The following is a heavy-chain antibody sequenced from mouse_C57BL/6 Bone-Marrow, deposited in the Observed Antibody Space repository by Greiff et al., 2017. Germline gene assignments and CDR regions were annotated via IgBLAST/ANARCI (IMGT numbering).Heavy chain of an antibody. Sequence: VQLQQPGAELVKPGASVKMSCTASGYTFTSYWITWVKQRPGQGLEWIGDIYPGSGSTNYNEKFKSKATLTVDTSSSTAYMQLSSLTSEDSAVYYCARGEDYYGSSPAFAYWGQGTLVTVSA. CDR3: ARGEDYYGSSPAFAY. V-gene: IGHV1-55*01. D-gene: IGHD1-1*01. CDR1: GYTFTSYW. J-gene: IGHJ3*01. CDR2: IYPGSGST.